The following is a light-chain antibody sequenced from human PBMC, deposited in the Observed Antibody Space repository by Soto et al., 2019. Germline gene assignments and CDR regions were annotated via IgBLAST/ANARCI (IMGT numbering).Light chain of an antibody. CDR3: QQYGGSPPFT. J-gene: IGKJ3*01. Sequence: EIVLTQSPGTLSLSPGERATLSCRASQSVSSSYLAWYQQKPGQAPRLLISGASSRATGIPDRFSGSGPGTDFTLTISRLEPEDFAVYYCQQYGGSPPFTFGPGTKVDIK. V-gene: IGKV3-20*01. CDR1: QSVSSSY. CDR2: GAS.